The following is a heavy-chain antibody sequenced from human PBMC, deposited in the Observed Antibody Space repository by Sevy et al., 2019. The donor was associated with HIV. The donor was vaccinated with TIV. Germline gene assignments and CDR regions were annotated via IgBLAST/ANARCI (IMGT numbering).Heavy chain of an antibody. V-gene: IGHV1-46*03. CDR2: INPSGGST. J-gene: IGHJ3*02. CDR3: ARVVGGLVVPAAILGAFDI. Sequence: ASVKVSCKASGYTFTSYYMHWVRQAPGQGLEWMGIINPSGGSTSYAQKFQGRVTMTRDTSTSTVYMELSSLRSEDTAVYYCARVVGGLVVPAAILGAFDIWGQGTMVTVSS. CDR1: GYTFTSYY. D-gene: IGHD2-2*01.